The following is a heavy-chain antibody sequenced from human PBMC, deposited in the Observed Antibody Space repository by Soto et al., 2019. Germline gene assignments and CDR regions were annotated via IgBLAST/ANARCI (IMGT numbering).Heavy chain of an antibody. D-gene: IGHD3-22*01. J-gene: IGHJ5*02. CDR3: ARDYFDSSDYTTNWFDP. CDR2: IYHPGNA. V-gene: IGHV4-39*01. Sequence: PSETLSLTCSVSGDSISNSRFYWAWIRQPPGEGLEWIGSIYHPGNAYYNPSLKSRVTIFVDTSKNQFSLKLTSVTAADTALYYCARDYFDSSDYTTNWFDPWGQGTLVTVSS. CDR1: GDSISNSRFY.